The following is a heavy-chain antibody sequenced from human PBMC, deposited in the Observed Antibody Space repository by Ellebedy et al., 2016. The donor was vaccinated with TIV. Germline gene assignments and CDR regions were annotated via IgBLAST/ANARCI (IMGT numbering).Heavy chain of an antibody. V-gene: IGHV1-2*02. CDR1: GYTFTSYY. J-gene: IGHJ4*02. CDR2: INPNSGGT. D-gene: IGHD2-21*01. Sequence: ASVKVSCXASGYTFTSYYMHWVRQAPGQGLEWMGWINPNSGGTNYAQKLQGRVTMTTDTSTSTAYMELRSLRSDDTAVYYCAREPLGGEVFDYWGQGTLVTVSS. CDR3: AREPLGGEVFDY.